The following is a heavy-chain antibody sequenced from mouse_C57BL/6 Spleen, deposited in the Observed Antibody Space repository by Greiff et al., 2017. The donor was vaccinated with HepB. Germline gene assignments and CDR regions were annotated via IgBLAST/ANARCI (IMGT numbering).Heavy chain of an antibody. D-gene: IGHD1-1*01. CDR1: GYSITSGYY. V-gene: IGHV3-6*01. CDR2: ISYDGSN. CDR3: ASGGYYYGSSLGDY. J-gene: IGHJ4*01. Sequence: EVQLQESGPGLVKPSQSLSLTCSVTGYSITSGYYWNWIRQFPGNKLEWMGYISYDGSNNYNPSLKNRISITRDTSKNQFFLKLNSVTTEDTATYYCASGGYYYGSSLGDYWGQGTSVTVSS.